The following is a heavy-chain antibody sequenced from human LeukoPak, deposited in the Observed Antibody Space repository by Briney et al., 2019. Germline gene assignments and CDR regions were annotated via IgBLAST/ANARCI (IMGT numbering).Heavy chain of an antibody. Sequence: GGSLRLSCVASGFNFNMYAIHWVRQAPGKGLEWVALISSNGGRKDYADSVKGRFTISRDNAKNSLYLQMNSLRAEDTAVYYCARELDHGDIWGQGTMVTVSS. V-gene: IGHV3-30*04. D-gene: IGHD3/OR15-3a*01. CDR2: ISSNGGRK. J-gene: IGHJ3*02. CDR1: GFNFNMYA. CDR3: ARELDHGDI.